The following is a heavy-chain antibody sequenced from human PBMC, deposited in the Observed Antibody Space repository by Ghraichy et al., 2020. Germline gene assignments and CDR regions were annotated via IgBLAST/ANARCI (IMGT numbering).Heavy chain of an antibody. CDR1: GDSIGSYY. CDR2: THYSGST. V-gene: IGHV4-59*01. CDR3: ARDSAWFGY. D-gene: IGHD6-19*01. J-gene: IGHJ4*02. Sequence: SETLSLTCTVSGDSIGSYYWSWLRQPPGKGLEWIGYTHYSGSTNYNPSLKSRVTMSVDTSKNQFSLKLNSVTAADTAVYYCARDSAWFGYWGQGTLVSVSS.